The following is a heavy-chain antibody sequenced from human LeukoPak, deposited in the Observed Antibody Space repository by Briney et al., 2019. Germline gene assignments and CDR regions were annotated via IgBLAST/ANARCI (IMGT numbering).Heavy chain of an antibody. CDR3: ARTHYYYDSSGNIDY. D-gene: IGHD3-22*01. V-gene: IGHV4-34*01. CDR2: INHSGST. J-gene: IGHJ4*02. CDR1: GGSFSGYY. Sequence: SETLSLTCAVYGGSFSGYYWSWIRQPPGKGLEWIGEINHSGSTNYNPSLKSRVTISVDTSKTQFSLKLSSVTAADTAVYYCARTHYYYDSSGNIDYWGQGTLVTVSS.